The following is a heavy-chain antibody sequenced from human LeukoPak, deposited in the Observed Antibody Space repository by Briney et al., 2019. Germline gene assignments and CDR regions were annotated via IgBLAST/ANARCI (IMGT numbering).Heavy chain of an antibody. CDR2: INHSGST. D-gene: IGHD2-15*01. CDR3: ARALYIVVVVAPTTYWFDP. J-gene: IGHJ5*02. V-gene: IGHV4-34*01. CDR1: GGSLSGYY. Sequence: SETLSLTCAVYGGSLSGYYWSWIRQPPGKGLEWIGEINHSGSTNYNPSLKSRVTISVDTSKNQFSLKLSSVTAADTAVYYCARALYIVVVVAPTTYWFDPWGQGTLVTVSS.